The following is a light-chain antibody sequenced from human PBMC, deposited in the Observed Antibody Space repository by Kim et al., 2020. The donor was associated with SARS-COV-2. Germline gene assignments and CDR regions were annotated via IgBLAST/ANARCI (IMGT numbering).Light chain of an antibody. Sequence: QSVLTQPPSVSGAPGQRVTISCTRSSSNIGAGYDVHWYQQLPGTAPKLLIYGNSNRPSGVPDRFSGSKSVTSASLAITGLQAEDEADYYCQSYDSSLSGSVFGGGTQLTVL. J-gene: IGLJ2*01. CDR3: QSYDSSLSGSV. CDR2: GNS. CDR1: SSNIGAGYD. V-gene: IGLV1-40*01.